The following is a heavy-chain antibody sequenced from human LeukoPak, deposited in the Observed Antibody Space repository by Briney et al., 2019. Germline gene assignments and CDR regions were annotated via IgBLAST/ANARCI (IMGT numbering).Heavy chain of an antibody. CDR3: ARGRRITIFVHDWFDY. CDR1: GYTFTTYG. V-gene: IGHV1-18*01. Sequence: ASVKVSCKASGYTFTTYGISWVRQAPGQGLEWMGWISAYNGNTKYAQKFQGRVTMTTDTSTSTAYMELRSLRSDDTAVYYCARGRRITIFVHDWFDYWGQGTLVTVSS. D-gene: IGHD3-9*01. J-gene: IGHJ4*02. CDR2: ISAYNGNT.